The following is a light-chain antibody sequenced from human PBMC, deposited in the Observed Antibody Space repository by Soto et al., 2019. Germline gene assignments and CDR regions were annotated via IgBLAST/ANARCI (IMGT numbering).Light chain of an antibody. Sequence: QSVLTQPPSVSGAPGQRVPISCTGSSSNIGAGYDVHWYQQHPGTAPKLLIYGNSNRPSGVPDRFSGSKSGTSASLAITGLQAEDEADYYCQSYDSSLSGWVFGGGTKVTVL. V-gene: IGLV1-40*01. J-gene: IGLJ3*02. CDR2: GNS. CDR1: SSNIGAGYD. CDR3: QSYDSSLSGWV.